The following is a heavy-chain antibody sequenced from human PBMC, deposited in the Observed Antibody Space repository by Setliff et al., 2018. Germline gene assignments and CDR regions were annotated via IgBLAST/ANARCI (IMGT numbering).Heavy chain of an antibody. V-gene: IGHV3-7*03. CDR3: VYFDWSLNDYYYYYMDV. Sequence: PGGSLRLSCVASGFTVSSYWMSWVRQAPGKGLEWVANIKQDGSEKYYVDSVKGRSTISRDNAKNSLYLQMNSLKTEDTAVYYCVYFDWSLNDYYYYYMDVWGKGTTVTVSS. D-gene: IGHD3-9*01. CDR1: GFTVSSYW. CDR2: IKQDGSEK. J-gene: IGHJ6*03.